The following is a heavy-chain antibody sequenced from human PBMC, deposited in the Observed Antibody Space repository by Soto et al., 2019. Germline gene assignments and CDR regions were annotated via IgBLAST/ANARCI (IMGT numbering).Heavy chain of an antibody. CDR2: IIPIFGTP. CDR1: GVTFSSYA. CDR3: ASARYYCIGGNFCSAFGY. D-gene: IGHD2-15*01. V-gene: IGHV1-69*13. Sequence: GSSVKVSCKASGVTFSSYAINWVRQAPVQGREWMGGIIPIFGTPNYAQKFQGRATITADESTSTAYMELSRLRSEDTAVYYCASARYYCIGGNFCSAFGYWGPGTLVTGSS. J-gene: IGHJ4*02.